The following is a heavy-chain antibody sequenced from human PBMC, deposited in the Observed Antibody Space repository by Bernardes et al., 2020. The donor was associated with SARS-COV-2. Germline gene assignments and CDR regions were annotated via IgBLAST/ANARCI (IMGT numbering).Heavy chain of an antibody. CDR3: ARGFPLFGVVFDDY. CDR1: GGSISSSSYY. Sequence: SKTLSPTCTVSGGSISSSSYYWGWIRQPPGKGLEWIGSIYYSGSTSYNPSLKSRVTISVDTSKNQFFLKLSSVTAADTALYYCARGFPLFGVVFDDYWGQRTLVTVSP. D-gene: IGHD3-3*01. V-gene: IGHV4-39*01. J-gene: IGHJ4*02. CDR2: IYYSGST.